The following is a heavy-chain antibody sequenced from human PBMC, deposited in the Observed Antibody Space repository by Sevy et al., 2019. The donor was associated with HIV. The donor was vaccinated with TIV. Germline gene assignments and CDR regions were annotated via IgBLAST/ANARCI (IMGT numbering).Heavy chain of an antibody. Sequence: ASVKVSCKASGYTFTSYDINWVRQATGQGLAWMGWMNPNSGNTGYAQKFQGRVTMTRNTSISTAYMELSSLRSEDTAVYYCARGAVPTASGWYYYYGMDVWGQGTTVTVSS. CDR3: ARGAVPTASGWYYYYGMDV. CDR1: GYTFTSYD. CDR2: MNPNSGNT. J-gene: IGHJ6*02. D-gene: IGHD2-2*01. V-gene: IGHV1-8*01.